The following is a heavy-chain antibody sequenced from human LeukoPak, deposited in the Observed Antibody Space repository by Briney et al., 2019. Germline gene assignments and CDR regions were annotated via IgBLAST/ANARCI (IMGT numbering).Heavy chain of an antibody. CDR3: ARGALGGDLDY. D-gene: IGHD2-21*02. Sequence: GGSLRLSCAASGFTVSSNYMSWVRRAPGKGLEWVSVIYSGGSTYYAAAVKGRFTISRDNSKNTLYLQVNSLRAEDTAVYYCARGALGGDLDYWGQGTLVTVSS. J-gene: IGHJ4*02. V-gene: IGHV3-53*01. CDR2: IYSGGST. CDR1: GFTVSSNY.